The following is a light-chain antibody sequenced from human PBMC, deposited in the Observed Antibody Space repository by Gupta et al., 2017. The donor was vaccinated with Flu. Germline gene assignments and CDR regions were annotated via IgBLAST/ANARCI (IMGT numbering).Light chain of an antibody. CDR1: NSDVGAYIY. CDR2: EVN. V-gene: IGLV2-14*03. Sequence: GSNSDVGAYIYVSWYQQHPGQAPKLIIFEVNNRPAGVSTRFSGSKSGNTASLTISGLQAEDDAHYYCSSYTGSSTLFGGGTQLTVL. CDR3: SSYTGSSTL. J-gene: IGLJ2*01.